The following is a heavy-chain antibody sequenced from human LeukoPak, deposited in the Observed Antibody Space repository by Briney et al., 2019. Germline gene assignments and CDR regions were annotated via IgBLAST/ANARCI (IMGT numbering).Heavy chain of an antibody. D-gene: IGHD3-9*01. CDR1: GFTFSSYS. CDR2: ISSSSSTI. CDR3: ANVDPPRLRYFDGGYY. V-gene: IGHV3-48*01. Sequence: GGSLRLSCAASGFTFSSYSMNWVRQAPGKGLEWVSYISSSSSTIYYADSVKGRFTISRDNSKNTLYLQMNSLRAEDTAVYYCANVDPPRLRYFDGGYYWGQGTLVTVSS. J-gene: IGHJ4*02.